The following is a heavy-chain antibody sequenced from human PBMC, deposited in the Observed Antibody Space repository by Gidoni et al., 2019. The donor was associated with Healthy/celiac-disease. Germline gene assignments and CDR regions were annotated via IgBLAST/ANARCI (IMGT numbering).Heavy chain of an antibody. CDR2: IKQDGSEK. CDR1: GFTFSGYW. Sequence: EVQLVESGGGLVQPGGSLRLSCAASGFTFSGYWMSWVRQAPGKGLEWVANIKQDGSEKYYVDSVKGRFTISRDNAKNSLYLQMNSLRAEDTAVYYCARSRDGYNSAEYFQHWGQGTLVTVSS. D-gene: IGHD5-12*01. J-gene: IGHJ1*01. V-gene: IGHV3-7*03. CDR3: ARSRDGYNSAEYFQH.